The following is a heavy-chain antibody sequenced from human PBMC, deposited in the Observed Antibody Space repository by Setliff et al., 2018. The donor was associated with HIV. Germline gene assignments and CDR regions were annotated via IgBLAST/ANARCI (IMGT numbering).Heavy chain of an antibody. V-gene: IGHV4-30-4*08. CDR3: ARFTVVVFGAGEPSWFDP. Sequence: SETLSLTCTVSGDSIISGDYYWSWIRQSPGKGLEWIGHIHYKGNIDYNASLKSRLAISSDTSKNQFSPNLSSVIAADTAIYFCARFTVVVFGAGEPSWFDPWGQGILVTVSS. CDR2: IHYKGNI. D-gene: IGHD2-15*01. J-gene: IGHJ5*02. CDR1: GDSIISGDYY.